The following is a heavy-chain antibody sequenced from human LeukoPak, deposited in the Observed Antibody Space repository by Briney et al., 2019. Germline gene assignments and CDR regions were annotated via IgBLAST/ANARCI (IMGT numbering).Heavy chain of an antibody. V-gene: IGHV1-2*02. Sequence: GASVKVSCKASGYTFTGYFIHWVRQAPGHGPEWMGWINPNSGGTNYAQKFQGRVTMTRDTSISTAYMELSRLRSDDTAVYYCARGTYCGGDCIGNWGQGTLVIVSS. CDR2: INPNSGGT. J-gene: IGHJ4*02. CDR1: GYTFTGYF. D-gene: IGHD2-21*02. CDR3: ARGTYCGGDCIGN.